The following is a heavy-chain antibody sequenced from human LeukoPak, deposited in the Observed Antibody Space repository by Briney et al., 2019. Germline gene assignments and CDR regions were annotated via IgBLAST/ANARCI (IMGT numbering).Heavy chain of an antibody. Sequence: GSLRLSCAASGFTFSSYSMNWVRQAPGKGLEWVSYISSSSSTIYYADSVKGRFTISRDNSKNTLYLQMNSLRAEDTAVYYRAKDHKYYGSGSYYDTSQYAFDIWGQGTMVTVSS. CDR1: GFTFSSYS. D-gene: IGHD3-10*01. V-gene: IGHV3-48*01. CDR3: AKDHKYYGSGSYYDTSQYAFDI. J-gene: IGHJ3*02. CDR2: ISSSSSTI.